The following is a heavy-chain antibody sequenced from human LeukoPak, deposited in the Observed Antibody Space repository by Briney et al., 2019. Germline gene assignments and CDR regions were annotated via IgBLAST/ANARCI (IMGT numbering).Heavy chain of an antibody. CDR3: ARGYCSSTSCSYHYYGMDV. V-gene: IGHV1-2*02. CDR1: GYTLTGYY. CDR2: INPNSGGT. D-gene: IGHD2-2*01. Sequence: ASVKVSCKASGYTLTGYYMHWVRQAPGQGLEWMGWINPNSGGTNYAQKFQGRVTMTRDTSISTAYMELSRLRSDDTAVYYCARGYCSSTSCSYHYYGMDVWGQGTTVTVSS. J-gene: IGHJ6*02.